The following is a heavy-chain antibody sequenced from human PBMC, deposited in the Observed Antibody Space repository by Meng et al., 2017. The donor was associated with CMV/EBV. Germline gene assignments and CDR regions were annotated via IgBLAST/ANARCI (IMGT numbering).Heavy chain of an antibody. CDR3: ARGSYYRYVIDY. D-gene: IGHD2-21*01. CDR2: IYTSGST. Sequence: QVQRQESGPGLVKPSQPLSLPCTVSGGSIRSYYWSWIRQPAGKGLEWIGRIYTSGSTNYNPSLKSRVTMSVDTSKNQFSLKLSSVTAADTAVYYCARGSYYRYVIDYWGQGTLVTVSS. V-gene: IGHV4-4*07. CDR1: GGSIRSYY. J-gene: IGHJ4*02.